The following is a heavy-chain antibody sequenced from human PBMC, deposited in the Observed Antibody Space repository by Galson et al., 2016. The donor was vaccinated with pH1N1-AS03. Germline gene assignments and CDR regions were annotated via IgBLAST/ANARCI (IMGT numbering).Heavy chain of an antibody. J-gene: IGHJ4*02. Sequence: LRLSCAASGFIFEHYAMHWVRQAPGKGLEWVSGISWRSTIIDYADSVKGRFTISRDNAQNSLYLEMSSLRPEDTAVYFCAKDLLSGGWFTAADSWGQGTLVTVSS. D-gene: IGHD6-19*01. V-gene: IGHV3-9*01. CDR3: AKDLLSGGWFTAADS. CDR1: GFIFEHYA. CDR2: ISWRSTII.